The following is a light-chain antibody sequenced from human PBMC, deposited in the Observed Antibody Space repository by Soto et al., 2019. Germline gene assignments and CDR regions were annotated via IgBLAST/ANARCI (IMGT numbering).Light chain of an antibody. Sequence: QSVLTQPASVSGSPGQSITISCTGTSGDVGGYDYVSWYQQHPGKAPKLMIYDVTNRPSGVSNRFSDSKSGNTASLTISGLQAEDEADYYCISYASINTYVFGTGTKVTVL. CDR2: DVT. CDR1: SGDVGGYDY. V-gene: IGLV2-14*01. J-gene: IGLJ1*01. CDR3: ISYASINTYV.